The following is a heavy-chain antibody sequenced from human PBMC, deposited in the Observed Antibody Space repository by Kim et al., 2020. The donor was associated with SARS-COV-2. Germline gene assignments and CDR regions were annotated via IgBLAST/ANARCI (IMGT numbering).Heavy chain of an antibody. CDR1: GFTFTGYA. CDR2: IDGSDGTT. Sequence: GGSLRLSCTTSGFTFTGYAMSWVRQAPGKGLEWVSSIDGSDGTTYYVDSVKGRFTISRDDSKSTLYLWMTSLRADDTAVYYCLKGGWGWIWDHWGEGADVSVAS. CDR3: LKGGWGWIWDH. V-gene: IGHV3-23*01. D-gene: IGHD2-2*03. J-gene: IGHJ4*02.